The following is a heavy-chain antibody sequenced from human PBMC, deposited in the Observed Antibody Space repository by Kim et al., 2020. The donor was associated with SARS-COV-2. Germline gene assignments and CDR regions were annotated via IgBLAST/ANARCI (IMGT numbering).Heavy chain of an antibody. D-gene: IGHD3-22*01. CDR1: GFTLTDLS. J-gene: IGHJ3*02. V-gene: IGHV1-24*01. CDR2: FDPEDGET. CDR3: ATAGFYYDSSGYYHAFDI. Sequence: ASVKVSCKVSGFTLTDLSMHWVRQAVGKGLEWMGGFDPEDGETIYAQKFQGRVTITEDTSTDTAYMELSSLRSEDTAVYYCATAGFYYDSSGYYHAFDIWGQGTMVTVSS.